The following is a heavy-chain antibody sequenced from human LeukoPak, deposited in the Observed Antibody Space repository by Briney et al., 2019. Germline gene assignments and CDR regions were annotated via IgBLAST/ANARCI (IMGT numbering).Heavy chain of an antibody. CDR1: GYTFTSYD. D-gene: IGHD4-17*01. Sequence: ASVKVSCKASGYTFTSYDINWVRQATGQGLEWMGWMNPNSGNTGYAQKFQGRVTMTRNTSISTAYMELSSLRSEDTAVYYCASRPDYGDYYFDYWGQGTLVTVSS. CDR2: MNPNSGNT. V-gene: IGHV1-8*01. CDR3: ASRPDYGDYYFDY. J-gene: IGHJ4*02.